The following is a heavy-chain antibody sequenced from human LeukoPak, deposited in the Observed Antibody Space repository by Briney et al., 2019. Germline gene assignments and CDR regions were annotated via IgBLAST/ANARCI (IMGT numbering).Heavy chain of an antibody. CDR2: ISAYNGNT. CDR3: ARSEEAYYYDSSGYWDESWFDP. Sequence: ASVTVSCKASGYTFTSYGISWVRQAPGQGLEWMGWISAYNGNTNYAQKLQGRVTMTTDTSTSTAYMELRSLRSDDTAVYYCARSEEAYYYDSSGYWDESWFDPWGQGTLVTVSS. D-gene: IGHD3-22*01. V-gene: IGHV1-18*01. J-gene: IGHJ5*02. CDR1: GYTFTSYG.